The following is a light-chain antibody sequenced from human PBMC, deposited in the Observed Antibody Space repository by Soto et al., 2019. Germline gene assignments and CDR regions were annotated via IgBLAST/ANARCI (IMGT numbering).Light chain of an antibody. CDR3: CSYAGRSTYV. CDR1: SSNVGSYNL. J-gene: IGLJ1*01. CDR2: EGS. Sequence: QSALTQPASVSGSPGQSITISCTGTSSNVGSYNLVSWYQQHPGKAPKLMIYEGSKRPSGVSYRFSGSKSGNTASLTISGLQAEYEADYYCCSYAGRSTYVFGTGTKVTVL. V-gene: IGLV2-23*01.